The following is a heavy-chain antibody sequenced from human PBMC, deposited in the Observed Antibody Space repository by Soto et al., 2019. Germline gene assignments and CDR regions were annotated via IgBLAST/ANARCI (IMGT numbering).Heavy chain of an antibody. Sequence: QVQLQESGPGLVKPSETLSLTCTVSGGSISGYYWTWIRQPPWKGLEWVGSLFYGGTTDYNPSLKSRLTMYLDTSKNHFSLKLRSVTAADTAVYYCARHRGPAPVYWGQGTLVTASS. J-gene: IGHJ4*02. D-gene: IGHD3-10*01. CDR3: ARHRGPAPVY. CDR1: GGSISGYY. CDR2: LFYGGTT. V-gene: IGHV4-39*01.